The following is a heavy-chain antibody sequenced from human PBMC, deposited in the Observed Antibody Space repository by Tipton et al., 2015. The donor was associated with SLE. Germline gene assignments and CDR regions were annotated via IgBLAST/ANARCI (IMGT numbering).Heavy chain of an antibody. CDR1: GGSISSSSYY. Sequence: TLSLTCTVSGGSISSSSYYWGWFRQPPGKGLEWIGYMYYSGSTYYNPSLKSRVTISVDTSKNQFSLKLSSVTAADTAVYYCARRIEMATAHDAFDIWGQGTMVTVSS. V-gene: IGHV4-31*03. J-gene: IGHJ3*02. CDR3: ARRIEMATAHDAFDI. CDR2: MYYSGST. D-gene: IGHD5-24*01.